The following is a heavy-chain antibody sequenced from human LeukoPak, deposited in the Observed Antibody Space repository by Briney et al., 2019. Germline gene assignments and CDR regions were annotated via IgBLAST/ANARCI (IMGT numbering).Heavy chain of an antibody. V-gene: IGHV1-46*01. CDR1: GYTFTNYY. CDR3: ARRGTCSSSSCSLDY. CDR2: INPGGGST. J-gene: IGHJ4*02. D-gene: IGHD2-2*01. Sequence: GAPVKVSCKASGYTFTNYYIHWVRQAPGQGLEWMGIINPGGGSTSYAQKFQGRVTMTGDTSTSTVYMELSSLRSEDTAVYYCARRGTCSSSSCSLDYWGQGTLVTVSS.